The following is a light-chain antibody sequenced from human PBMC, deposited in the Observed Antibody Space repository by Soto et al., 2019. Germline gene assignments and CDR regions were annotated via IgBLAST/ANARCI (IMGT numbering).Light chain of an antibody. CDR2: GAS. Sequence: EIVMTQPPVTLSVPPGERATLSCRASQSVSSSLAWYQQKPGQAPRLLIYGASTRATGVPARFTGSGSGTEFTLTISSPQSEDFAVYYCQQYNNWPPITFGQGTRLEIK. J-gene: IGKJ5*01. V-gene: IGKV3-15*01. CDR1: QSVSSS. CDR3: QQYNNWPPIT.